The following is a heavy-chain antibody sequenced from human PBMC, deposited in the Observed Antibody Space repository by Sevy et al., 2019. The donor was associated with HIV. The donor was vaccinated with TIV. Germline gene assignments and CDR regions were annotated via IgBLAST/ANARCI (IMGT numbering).Heavy chain of an antibody. D-gene: IGHD2-8*02. V-gene: IGHV3-15*01. CDR2: IKSKADGGTI. CDR1: GFTFTYAW. J-gene: IGHJ6*02. CDR3: STDPIILLLVTDGMDV. Sequence: GGYLRLSCAASGFTFTYAWMTWVRQAPGKGLEWLGRIKSKADGGTIHYAAPVKGRFTISRDDSKNTLYLQMNSLKTEDTGVYYCSTDPIILLLVTDGMDVWGRGTTVTVSS.